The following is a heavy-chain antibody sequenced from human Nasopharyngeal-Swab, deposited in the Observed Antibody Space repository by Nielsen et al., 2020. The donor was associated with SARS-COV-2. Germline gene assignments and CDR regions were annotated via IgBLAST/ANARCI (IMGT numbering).Heavy chain of an antibody. CDR3: ARQRQYCSGGSCYSKWFDP. Sequence: KVSCKGSGYSFTSYWIGWVRQMPGKGLEWMGIIYPGDSDTRYSPSFEGQVTISADKSISTAYLQWSSLKASDTAMYYCARQRQYCSGGSCYSKWFDPWGQGTPVTVSS. CDR2: IYPGDSDT. V-gene: IGHV5-51*01. D-gene: IGHD2-15*01. CDR1: GYSFTSYW. J-gene: IGHJ5*02.